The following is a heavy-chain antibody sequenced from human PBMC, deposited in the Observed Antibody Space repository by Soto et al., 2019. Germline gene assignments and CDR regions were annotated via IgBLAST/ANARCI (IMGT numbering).Heavy chain of an antibody. V-gene: IGHV3-30*18. CDR2: LSYDGSNK. CDR3: AKDQYYDSSGYRSGGVDY. D-gene: IGHD3-22*01. CDR1: GFTFSSYG. Sequence: QVQLVESGGGVVQPGRSLRLACAASGFTFSSYGMHWVRQAPGKGLEWVAVLSYDGSNKYYADSVKGRFTISRDNSKNTLYLQMNSMRAEDTAVYYCAKDQYYDSSGYRSGGVDYWGQGTLVTVSS. J-gene: IGHJ4*02.